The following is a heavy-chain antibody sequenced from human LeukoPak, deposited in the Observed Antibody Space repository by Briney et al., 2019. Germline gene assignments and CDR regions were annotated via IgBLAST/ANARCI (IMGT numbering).Heavy chain of an antibody. Sequence: VASVKVSCKASGYTFTTYDINWVRQATGQGLEWMGWMNPNIGNIGYAQKFQGRVAMTRDTSIGTAYMELSSLRSEDTAVYYCARGVVLRYFDWLVGFDYWGQGTLVTVSS. CDR3: ARGVVLRYFDWLVGFDY. V-gene: IGHV1-8*01. J-gene: IGHJ4*02. CDR1: GYTFTTYD. D-gene: IGHD3-9*01. CDR2: MNPNIGNI.